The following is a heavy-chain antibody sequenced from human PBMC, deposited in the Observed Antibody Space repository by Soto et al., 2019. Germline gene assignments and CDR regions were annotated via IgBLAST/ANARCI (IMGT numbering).Heavy chain of an antibody. Sequence: TGGSLRLSCAASGFTFSSYAMSWVRQAPGKGLEWVSAISGSGGSTYYADSVKGRFTISRDNSKNTLYLQMNSLRAEDTAVYYCAKGVLRWELPRANWFDPWGQGTLVTVSS. CDR3: AKGVLRWELPRANWFDP. D-gene: IGHD1-26*01. V-gene: IGHV3-23*01. CDR1: GFTFSSYA. CDR2: ISGSGGST. J-gene: IGHJ5*02.